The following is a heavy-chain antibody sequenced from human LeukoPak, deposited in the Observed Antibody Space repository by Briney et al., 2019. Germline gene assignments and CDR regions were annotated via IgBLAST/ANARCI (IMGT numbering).Heavy chain of an antibody. D-gene: IGHD3-10*01. J-gene: IGHJ4*02. CDR1: GGSISSYY. CDR3: ARARGGWGYGSGSYHDY. V-gene: IGHV4-59*01. Sequence: SETLSLTCTVSGGSISSYYWSWIRQPPGKGLEWIGYIYYSGSTNYNPSLKSRVTISVDTSKNQFSLKLSSVTAADTAVYYCARARGGWGYGSGSYHDYWGQGTLVTVSS. CDR2: IYYSGST.